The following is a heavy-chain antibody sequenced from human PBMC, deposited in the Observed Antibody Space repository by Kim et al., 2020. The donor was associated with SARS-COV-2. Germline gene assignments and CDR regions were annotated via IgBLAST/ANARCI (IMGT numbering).Heavy chain of an antibody. Sequence: GGSLRLSCTASGFTFGDYAMSWFRQAPGKGLEWVGFIRSKAYGGKTEYAATVKGRFTISKDDYKSIAYLQMNSLKTEDTAVYYCTRGGLPRIPGRDWGQGTLVTVSS. CDR2: IRSKAYGGKT. CDR3: TRGGLPRIPGRD. V-gene: IGHV3-49*03. D-gene: IGHD1-26*01. J-gene: IGHJ4*02. CDR1: GFTFGDYA.